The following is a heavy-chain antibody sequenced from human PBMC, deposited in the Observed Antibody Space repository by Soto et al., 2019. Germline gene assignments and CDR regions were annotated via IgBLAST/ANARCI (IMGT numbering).Heavy chain of an antibody. CDR2: ISGSGGST. CDR1: GFTFSSYA. Sequence: GSLRLSCAASGFTFSSYAMSWVRQAPGKGLEWVSAISGSGGSTYYADSVKGRFTISRDNSKNTLYLQMNSLRAEDTAVYYCAKDSSLTGAFDYWGQGTLVTVSS. D-gene: IGHD7-27*01. CDR3: AKDSSLTGAFDY. J-gene: IGHJ4*02. V-gene: IGHV3-23*01.